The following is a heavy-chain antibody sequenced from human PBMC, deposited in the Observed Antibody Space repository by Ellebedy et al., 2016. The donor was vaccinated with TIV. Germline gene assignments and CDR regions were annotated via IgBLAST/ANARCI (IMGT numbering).Heavy chain of an antibody. CDR2: IKQDGSET. J-gene: IGHJ4*02. D-gene: IGHD2-2*02. V-gene: IGHV3-7*01. CDR3: ARSPYTGYSDLGFDY. CDR1: GFTFSNYW. Sequence: PGESLKISCAASGFTFSNYWMSWVRQAPGKGLEWVANIKQDGSETYYVDSVKGRFTISRDNAKNSLYLQMNSLRADDTAVYYCARSPYTGYSDLGFDYWGQGSLVTVSS.